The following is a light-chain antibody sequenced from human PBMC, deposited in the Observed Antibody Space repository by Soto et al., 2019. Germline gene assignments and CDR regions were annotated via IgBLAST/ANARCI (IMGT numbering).Light chain of an antibody. CDR2: AAT. CDR1: QTISRF. V-gene: IGKV1-39*01. Sequence: DIQMTQSPTSLSASVGDTVNITCRASQTISRFLTWYQHKPGKAPKLLIYAATNLETGVPSRFSGSGSGTDFTLTIAGLQAEDFATYYCQQANTFALTFGGGTKVDI. CDR3: QQANTFALT. J-gene: IGKJ4*01.